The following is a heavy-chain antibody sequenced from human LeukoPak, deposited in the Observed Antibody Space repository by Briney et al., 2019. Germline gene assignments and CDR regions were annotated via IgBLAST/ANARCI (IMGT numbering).Heavy chain of an antibody. Sequence: SETLSLTCTVSGGSMSSNYWSWIRQPPGEGLERIGYIYYSGSTNYNPSLKSRVSISVDASKNQFSLRLNSVTAADTAVYYCARDSGGSGYLWFDPWGQGTLVTVSS. CDR1: GGSMSSNY. CDR3: ARDSGGSGYLWFDP. D-gene: IGHD3-3*01. J-gene: IGHJ5*02. CDR2: IYYSGST. V-gene: IGHV4-59*01.